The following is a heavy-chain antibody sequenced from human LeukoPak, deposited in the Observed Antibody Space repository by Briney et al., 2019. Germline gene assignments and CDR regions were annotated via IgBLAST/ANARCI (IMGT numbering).Heavy chain of an antibody. V-gene: IGHV3-21*01. J-gene: IGHJ6*02. CDR2: ISSSSSYI. CDR1: GFTFSSYS. CDR3: ARDRSYDYSFLYYYYGMDV. Sequence: GGSLRLSCAASGFTFSSYSMNWVRQAPGKGLEWVSSISSSSSYIYYADSVKGRFAISRDNAKNSLYLQMNSLRAEDTAVYYCARDRSYDYSFLYYYYGMDVWGQGTTVTVSS. D-gene: IGHD5-12*01.